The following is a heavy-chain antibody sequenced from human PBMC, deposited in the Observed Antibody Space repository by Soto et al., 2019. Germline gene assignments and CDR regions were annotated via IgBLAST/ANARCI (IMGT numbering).Heavy chain of an antibody. D-gene: IGHD6-19*01. CDR1: GYTFTSYG. J-gene: IGHJ6*02. Sequence: ASVKVSCKASGYTFTSYGISWVRQAPGQGLEWMGWISAYNGNTNYAQKLQGRVTMTTDTSTSTAYMELRSLRSDDTAVYYCAREAVAGTTVYYYYGMDVWGQGTTVTSP. CDR2: ISAYNGNT. CDR3: AREAVAGTTVYYYYGMDV. V-gene: IGHV1-18*01.